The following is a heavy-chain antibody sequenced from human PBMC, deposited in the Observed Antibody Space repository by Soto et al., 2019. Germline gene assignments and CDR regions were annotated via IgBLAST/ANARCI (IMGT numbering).Heavy chain of an antibody. CDR3: ARRGPGTYFDY. Sequence: GGSLRPSCAASGFTFSSYAMNWVRQAQGKGLEWFSVISGSGGSTYYADSVKGRFTISRDNSKNTLYLQMNSLRAEDTAVYYCARRGPGTYFDYWGQGTLVTVSS. CDR2: ISGSGGST. D-gene: IGHD6-13*01. J-gene: IGHJ4*02. CDR1: GFTFSSYA. V-gene: IGHV3-23*01.